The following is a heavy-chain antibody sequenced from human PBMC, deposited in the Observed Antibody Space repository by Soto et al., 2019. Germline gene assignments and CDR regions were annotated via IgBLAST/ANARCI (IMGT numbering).Heavy chain of an antibody. CDR3: ARDLVRVAARPRIPTKDGMDV. D-gene: IGHD6-6*01. J-gene: IGHJ6*02. CDR1: GFTFSSYS. Sequence: GGSLRLSCAASGFTFSSYSMNWVRQAPGKGLEWVSYISSSSSTIYYADSVKGRFTISRDNAKNSLYLQMNSLRDEDTAVYYCARDLVRVAARPRIPTKDGMDVWGQGTTVTVSS. CDR2: ISSSSSTI. V-gene: IGHV3-48*02.